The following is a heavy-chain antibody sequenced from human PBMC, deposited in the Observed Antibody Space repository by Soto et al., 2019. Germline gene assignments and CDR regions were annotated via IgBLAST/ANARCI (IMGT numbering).Heavy chain of an antibody. CDR3: ARDQLSSGLYVWFDP. CDR1: GGSFSGYY. V-gene: IGHV4-34*01. CDR2: INHSGST. J-gene: IGHJ5*02. Sequence: SETLSLTCAVYGGSFSGYYWSWIRQPPGKGLEWIGEINHSGSTNYNPSLKSRVTISVDTSKNQFSLMLSSVTAADTAVYYCARDQLSSGLYVWFDPWGQGTLVTVSS. D-gene: IGHD6-25*01.